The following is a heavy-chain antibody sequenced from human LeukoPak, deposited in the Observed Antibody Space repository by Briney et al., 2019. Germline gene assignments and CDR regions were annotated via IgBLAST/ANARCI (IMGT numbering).Heavy chain of an antibody. V-gene: IGHV4-39*07. Sequence: SETLSLTCTVSGYSISSSSYYWGWIRQPPGKGLEWIGSIYYSGSTNYNPSLKSRVTISVDTSKNQFSLKLSSVTAADTAVYYCASGRSGTDAFDIWGQGTMVTVSS. D-gene: IGHD1-1*01. CDR2: IYYSGST. CDR1: GYSISSSSYY. J-gene: IGHJ3*02. CDR3: ASGRSGTDAFDI.